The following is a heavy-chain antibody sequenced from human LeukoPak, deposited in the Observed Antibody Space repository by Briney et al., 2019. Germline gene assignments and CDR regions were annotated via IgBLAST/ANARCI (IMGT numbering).Heavy chain of an antibody. CDR2: IYYSGST. Sequence: SETLSLTCTVSGGSISSYYWSWIRQPPGKGLEWIGYIYYSGSTNYNPSLKSRVTISVDTSKNQFSLKLSSVTAADTAVYYCARLWRSSGWYFLDYWGQGTLVTVSS. J-gene: IGHJ4*02. CDR1: GGSISSYY. CDR3: ARLWRSSGWYFLDY. D-gene: IGHD6-19*01. V-gene: IGHV4-59*08.